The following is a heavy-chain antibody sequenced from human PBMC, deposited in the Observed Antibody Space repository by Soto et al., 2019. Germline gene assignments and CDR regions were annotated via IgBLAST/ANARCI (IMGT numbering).Heavy chain of an antibody. Sequence: QVQVVQSGVDERRPGSSVKVSCKASGDTFKNCVISWVRQAPGQGLEWMGGIIPLFGTTDFAQRFQGRLTITTDESTTTAYMELSRLRSEDTATYYCAAELGFGKLSVVWGQGTTVIVSS. V-gene: IGHV1-69*01. J-gene: IGHJ6*02. D-gene: IGHD3-10*01. CDR2: IIPLFGTT. CDR3: AAELGFGKLSVV. CDR1: GDTFKNCV.